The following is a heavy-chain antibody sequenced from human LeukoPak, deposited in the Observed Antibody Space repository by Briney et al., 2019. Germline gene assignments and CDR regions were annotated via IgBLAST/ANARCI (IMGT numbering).Heavy chain of an antibody. D-gene: IGHD1-26*01. V-gene: IGHV3-64D*09. J-gene: IGHJ4*02. CDR3: VKDRWEPTH. CDR2: ISIHGDTT. CDR1: GFIFNNYA. Sequence: GGSLRLSCSASGFIFNNYAMHWVRQAPGKGLEFLSAISIHGDTTYYADSVKGRFTISKDNSKNTLYLQMSSLRPEDTAVYYCVKDRWEPTHWGQGTLVTVSS.